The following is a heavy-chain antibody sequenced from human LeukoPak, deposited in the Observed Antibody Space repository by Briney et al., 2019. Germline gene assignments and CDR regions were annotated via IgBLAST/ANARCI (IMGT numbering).Heavy chain of an antibody. V-gene: IGHV4-39*01. D-gene: IGHD4-17*01. Sequence: SETLSLTCTVSGGSISSSSYYWGWIRQPPGKGLEWIGSIYYSGSTYYNPFLKSRVTISIDTSKNQFSLKLSSVTAADTAVYYCARGRLDYGDYAPHFDYWGQGTLVTVSS. CDR3: ARGRLDYGDYAPHFDY. CDR1: GGSISSSSYY. CDR2: IYYSGST. J-gene: IGHJ4*02.